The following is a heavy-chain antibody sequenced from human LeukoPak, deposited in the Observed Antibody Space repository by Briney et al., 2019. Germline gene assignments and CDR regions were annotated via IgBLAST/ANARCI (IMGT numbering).Heavy chain of an antibody. D-gene: IGHD6-6*01. CDR2: IKQDGSEK. CDR1: GFTFSNYW. Sequence: PGGSLRLSCAASGFTFSNYWMSWVRQAPGKGLEWVANIKQDGSEKYYVDSMKGRFTTSRDNAKNSLYLQMNSLRAEDTAVYYCARESRTSSSSDYWGQGTLVTVSS. CDR3: ARESRTSSSSDY. J-gene: IGHJ4*02. V-gene: IGHV3-7*01.